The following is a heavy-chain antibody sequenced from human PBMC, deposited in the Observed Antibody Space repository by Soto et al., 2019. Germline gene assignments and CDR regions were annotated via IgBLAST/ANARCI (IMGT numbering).Heavy chain of an antibody. D-gene: IGHD5-18*01. CDR1: GFSVSSNGAR. CDR2: IYWDDDK. CDR3: VHGVLGSYGHVYFDY. V-gene: IGHV2-5*02. J-gene: IGHJ4*02. Sequence: QITLKESGPPLVKPTQPLTLTCSLSGFSVSSNGARVGWIRQPPGKALEWLALIYWDDDKKYNTSLKSRLTITKDTSENRVVLTVTDVDPADTATYYCVHGVLGSYGHVYFDYWGQGTLVTVSS.